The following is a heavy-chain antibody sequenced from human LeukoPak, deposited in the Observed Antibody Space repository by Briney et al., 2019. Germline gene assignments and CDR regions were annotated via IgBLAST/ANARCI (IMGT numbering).Heavy chain of an antibody. J-gene: IGHJ3*02. CDR3: ARRGAYCGGDCYRFGAFDI. CDR2: IYPGDSDT. V-gene: IGHV5-51*01. CDR1: GYSFTSYW. Sequence: GEPLKISCKGSGYSFTSYWIGWVRQMPGKGLEWMGIIYPGDSDTRYSPSFQGQVTISADKSISTAYLQWSSLKASDTAMYYCARRGAYCGGDCYRFGAFDIWGQGTMVTVSS. D-gene: IGHD2-21*02.